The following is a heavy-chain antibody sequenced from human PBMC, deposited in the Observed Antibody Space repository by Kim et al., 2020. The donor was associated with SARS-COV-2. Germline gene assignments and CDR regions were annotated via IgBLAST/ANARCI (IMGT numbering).Heavy chain of an antibody. CDR3: ARRQDSSGYYRY. D-gene: IGHD3-22*01. Sequence: GGSLRLSCAASGFTFSSYSMNWVRQAPGKGLEWVSAISSSSSYIYYADSVKGRFTISRDNAKNSLYLQMTSLRAEDTAVYYCARRQDSSGYYRYWGQRTLVTVSS. J-gene: IGHJ4*02. CDR2: ISSSSSYI. CDR1: GFTFSSYS. V-gene: IGHV3-21*01.